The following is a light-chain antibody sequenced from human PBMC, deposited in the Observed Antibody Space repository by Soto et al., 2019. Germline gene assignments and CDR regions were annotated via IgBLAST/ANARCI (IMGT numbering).Light chain of an antibody. CDR3: QQYNIHST. Sequence: DIPMTQSPSSVSASVGDRITITCRASQDIGGRLAWFQQKPGKAPNLLIYAASSLQSRVPSRFSGSGSGTEFTLTITSLQADDFATYYCQQYNIHSTFGQGTRLEIK. CDR2: AAS. J-gene: IGKJ2*01. CDR1: QDIGGR. V-gene: IGKV1-5*01.